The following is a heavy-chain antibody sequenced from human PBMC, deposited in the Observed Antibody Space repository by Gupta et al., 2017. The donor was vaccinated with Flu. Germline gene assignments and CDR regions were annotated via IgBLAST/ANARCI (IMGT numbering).Heavy chain of an antibody. CDR2: IHTSRHP. V-gene: IGHV4-61*02. J-gene: IGHJ2*01. CDR3: WLVLYDSSGSVYW. Sequence: QVQLQESGPGLVKPSQTLSLTCTVFGGPNSSGSYYWSWIRQPAGKVLQWIGRIHTSRHPNYLSSLKSRVTISLDTSWNQFCLNRRPVHAADTAGCCCWLVLYDSSGSVYW. CDR1: GGPNSSGSYY. D-gene: IGHD3-22*01.